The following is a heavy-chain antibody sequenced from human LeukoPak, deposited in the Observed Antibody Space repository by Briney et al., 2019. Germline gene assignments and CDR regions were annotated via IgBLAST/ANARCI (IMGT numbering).Heavy chain of an antibody. CDR3: ARAPGPGAFDI. CDR1: GFTFSSYS. Sequence: GGSLRLSCAASGFTFSSYSMNWVRQAPGKGLEWVSVIYSGGSTYYADSVKGRFTISRHNSKNTLYLQMNSLRAEDTAVYYCARAPGPGAFDIWGQGTMVTVSS. V-gene: IGHV3-53*04. J-gene: IGHJ3*02. CDR2: IYSGGST.